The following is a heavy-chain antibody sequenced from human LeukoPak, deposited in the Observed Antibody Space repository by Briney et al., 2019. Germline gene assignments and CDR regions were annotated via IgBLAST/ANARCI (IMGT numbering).Heavy chain of an antibody. CDR3: AKVVVGGILTGYVYYYGMDV. CDR2: IWFDGNNK. CDR1: GFTFRNYG. Sequence: GGSLRLSCAASGFTFRNYGMHWVRQTPGKGLEWVAVIWFDGNNKFYADSVKGRFTISRDNSNNTLFLEMSSLRVEDSAVYYCAKVVVGGILTGYVYYYGMDVWGQGTTVTVSS. J-gene: IGHJ6*02. D-gene: IGHD3-9*01. V-gene: IGHV3-33*06.